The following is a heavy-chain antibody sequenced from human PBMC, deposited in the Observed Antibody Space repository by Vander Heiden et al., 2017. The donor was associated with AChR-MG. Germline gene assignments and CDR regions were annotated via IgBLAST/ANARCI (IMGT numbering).Heavy chain of an antibody. CDR2: MKSNSDGGIT. Sequence: DVHLVESGGGLVKPGGSLSLSCAVSGFTFKDAWMNWVRQGPGKGLEWIGRMKSNSDGGITDHAAPVKGRFTISRDDSKNTLYLQMDSLKTEDTGVYYCTTLSLWNYVLETWGQGSLVTVSS. D-gene: IGHD1-7*01. J-gene: IGHJ5*02. V-gene: IGHV3-15*01. CDR3: TTLSLWNYVLET. CDR1: GFTFKDAW.